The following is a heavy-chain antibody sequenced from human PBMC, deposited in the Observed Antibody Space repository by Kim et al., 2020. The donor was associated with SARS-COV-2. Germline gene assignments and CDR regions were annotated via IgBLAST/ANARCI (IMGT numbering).Heavy chain of an antibody. D-gene: IGHD3-10*01. CDR2: YYSGST. V-gene: IGHV4-59*09. CDR3: ARGFGPD. Sequence: YYSGSTTYHPSLKSRVTLSVDTSKNQFSLKLSSVTAADTAVYYCARGFGPDWGQGTLVTVSS. J-gene: IGHJ4*02.